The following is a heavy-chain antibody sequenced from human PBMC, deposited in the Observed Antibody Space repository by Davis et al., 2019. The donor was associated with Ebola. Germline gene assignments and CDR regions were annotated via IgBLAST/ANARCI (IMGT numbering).Heavy chain of an antibody. CDR3: ARDVDSSSWYH. V-gene: IGHV4-61*01. J-gene: IGHJ4*02. CDR2: IYYSGST. D-gene: IGHD6-13*01. CDR1: GGSVSSGSYY. Sequence: MPGGSLRLSCTVSGGSVSSGSYYWSWIRQPPGKGLEWIGYIYYSGSTNYNPSLKSRVTISVDTSKNQFSLKLSSVTAADTAVYYCARDVDSSSWYHWGQGTLVTVSS.